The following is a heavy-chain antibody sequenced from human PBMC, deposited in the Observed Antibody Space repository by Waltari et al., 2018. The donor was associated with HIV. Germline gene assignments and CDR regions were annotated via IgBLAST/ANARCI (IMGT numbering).Heavy chain of an antibody. CDR3: ARTTHGIDF. Sequence: EVQLVESGGGLVQPGGSLRLYCVASAFTLSSYNMNWVRQAPGKGLELLSYITSSGYTINYADSVEGRFTVSRDNAKNSLYLQMNSLRAEDTAVYYCARTTHGIDFWGQGTLVTVSS. J-gene: IGHJ4*02. D-gene: IGHD1-1*01. CDR2: ITSSGYTI. V-gene: IGHV3-48*04. CDR1: AFTLSSYN.